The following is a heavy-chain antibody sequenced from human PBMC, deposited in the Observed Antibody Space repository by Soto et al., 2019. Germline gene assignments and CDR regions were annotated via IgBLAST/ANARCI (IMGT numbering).Heavy chain of an antibody. CDR3: AKLLWFGALTHLDY. CDR1: GFTFSSYA. J-gene: IGHJ4*02. V-gene: IGHV3-30-3*02. CDR2: ISYDGSNK. Sequence: GGSLRLSCAASGFTFSSYAMHWVRQAPGKGLEWVAVISYDGSNKYYADSVKGRFTISRDNSKNTLYLQMNSLRAEDTAVYYCAKLLWFGALTHLDYWGQGTLVTVSS. D-gene: IGHD3-10*01.